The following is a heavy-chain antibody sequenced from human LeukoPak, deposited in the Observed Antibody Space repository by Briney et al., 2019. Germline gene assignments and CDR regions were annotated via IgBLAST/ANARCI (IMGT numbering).Heavy chain of an antibody. J-gene: IGHJ4*02. CDR2: INVNNGDT. CDR3: ARAAAANYLDY. CDR1: GFTFTGYY. Sequence: ASVKVSCKASGFTFTGYYIHWWRQAPGQGPEWMGWINVNNGDTNSVQKFQNRVTMTRDTSISTAYMEVTRLRSDDTAVYYCARAAAANYLDYWGQGTLVTVSS. D-gene: IGHD5-24*01. V-gene: IGHV1-2*02.